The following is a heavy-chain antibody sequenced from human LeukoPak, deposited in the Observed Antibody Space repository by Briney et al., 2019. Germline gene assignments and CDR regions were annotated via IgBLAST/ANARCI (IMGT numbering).Heavy chain of an antibody. J-gene: IGHJ4*02. CDR2: ISSSSSYI. Sequence: GGSLRLSCAASGFTFSSYSMNWVRQAPGKGLEWVSSISSSSSYIYYGDSVKGRFIISRDNAKNSLYLQLNSLRAEDTAVYYCARTDIVVVPAATTDYWGRGTLVTVSS. V-gene: IGHV3-21*01. CDR1: GFTFSSYS. CDR3: ARTDIVVVPAATTDY. D-gene: IGHD2-2*01.